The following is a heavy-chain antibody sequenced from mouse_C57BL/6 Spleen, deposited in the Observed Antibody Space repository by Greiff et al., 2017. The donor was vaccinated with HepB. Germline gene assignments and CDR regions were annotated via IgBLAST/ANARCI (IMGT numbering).Heavy chain of an antibody. Sequence: VQLQQSGPELVKPGASVKISCKASGYAFSSSWMNWVKQRPGKGLEWIGQIYPGDGDTNYNGKFKGTATLTADKSSSTAYMQLSSLTSEDSAVYFCASGYYAMDYWGQGTSVTVSS. CDR2: IYPGDGDT. CDR3: ASGYYAMDY. V-gene: IGHV1-82*01. J-gene: IGHJ4*01. CDR1: GYAFSSSW.